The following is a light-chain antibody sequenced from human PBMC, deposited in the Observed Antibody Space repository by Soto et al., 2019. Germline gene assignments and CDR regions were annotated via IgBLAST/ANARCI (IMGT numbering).Light chain of an antibody. V-gene: IGKV4-1*01. CDR1: QSVLYNSNNYNY. CDR2: WAS. CDR3: QQYYLIPHT. Sequence: DIVLTQSPDSLAVSLGERASINCKSSQSVLYNSNNYNYLAWYQQKPGQPPKLLIYWASTRESGVPDRFNGSGSGTDFTLTISSLQAEDVAVYYCQQYYLIPHTFGQGTKLEIK. J-gene: IGKJ2*01.